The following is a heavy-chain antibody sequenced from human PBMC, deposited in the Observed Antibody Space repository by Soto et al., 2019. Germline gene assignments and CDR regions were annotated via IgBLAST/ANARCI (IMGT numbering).Heavy chain of an antibody. V-gene: IGHV3-72*01. CDR1: GFTLSDYY. Sequence: GGSLRLSCVASGFTLSDYYVDWVRQAPGKGLERVGRTRDKPNSYTTEYAASVEGRFTISRDDSKNSLYLQLNSLNTEDTAVYYCGRGGYRHYSAYYYYALDVWGQGTTVTVSS. J-gene: IGHJ6*02. CDR3: GRGGYRHYSAYYYYALDV. D-gene: IGHD4-4*01. CDR2: TRDKPNSYTT.